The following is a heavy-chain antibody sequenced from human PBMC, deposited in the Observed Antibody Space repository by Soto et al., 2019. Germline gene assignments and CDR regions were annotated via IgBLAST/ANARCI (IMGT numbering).Heavy chain of an antibody. V-gene: IGHV4-39*02. CDR1: GGSISSSSYY. Sequence: TSETLSLTCTVSGGSISSSSYYWGWIRQPPGKGLEWIGSIYYSGSTYYNPSLKSRVTISVDTSKNQFSLKLSSVTAADTAVYYCAREVGEAAAGTDYYYYGMDVWGQGTTVTVSS. J-gene: IGHJ6*02. CDR2: IYYSGST. D-gene: IGHD6-13*01. CDR3: AREVGEAAAGTDYYYYGMDV.